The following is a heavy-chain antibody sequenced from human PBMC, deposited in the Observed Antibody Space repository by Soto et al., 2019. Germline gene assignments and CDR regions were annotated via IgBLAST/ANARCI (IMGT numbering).Heavy chain of an antibody. J-gene: IGHJ4*02. CDR2: LTSGGGT. Sequence: EVQLLESGGGLVQPGGSLRPSCEAPGFILNSYGMSWVPQAPGKGLEWVSTLTSGGGTHYADSVKGRFTISRENSKNTLYLQMNSLRAEDTAVYYCAKDGDLYSGYSDHWGQGTLVTGSS. V-gene: IGHV3-23*01. CDR1: GFILNSYG. D-gene: IGHD5-12*01. CDR3: AKDGDLYSGYSDH.